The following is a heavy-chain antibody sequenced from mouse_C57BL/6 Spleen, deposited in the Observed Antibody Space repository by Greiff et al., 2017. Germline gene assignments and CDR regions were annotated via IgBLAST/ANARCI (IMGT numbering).Heavy chain of an antibody. V-gene: IGHV1-82*01. Sequence: VQLQQSGPELVKPGASVKISCKASGYAFSSSWMNWVKQRPGKGLEWIGRIYPGDGDTNYNGKFKGKATLTADKSSSTAYMQLSSLTSEDSAVYFCARGNYGSSFAMDYWGQGTSVTVSS. J-gene: IGHJ4*01. CDR2: IYPGDGDT. CDR3: ARGNYGSSFAMDY. CDR1: GYAFSSSW. D-gene: IGHD1-1*01.